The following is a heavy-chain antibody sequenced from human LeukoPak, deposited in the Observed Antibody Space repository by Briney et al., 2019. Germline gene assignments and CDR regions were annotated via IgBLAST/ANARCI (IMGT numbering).Heavy chain of an antibody. J-gene: IGHJ6*02. CDR1: GYSFTSYW. CDR2: INPSGGST. V-gene: IGHV1-46*01. D-gene: IGHD2-2*01. CDR3: ARVARMNCSSTSCYSVHYYYGMDV. Sequence: GESLKISCKGSGYSFTSYWIGWVRQAPGQGLEWMGIINPSGGSTSYAQKFQGRVTMTRDTSTSTVYMELNSLRSEDTAVYYCARVARMNCSSTSCYSVHYYYGMDVWGQGTTVTVSS.